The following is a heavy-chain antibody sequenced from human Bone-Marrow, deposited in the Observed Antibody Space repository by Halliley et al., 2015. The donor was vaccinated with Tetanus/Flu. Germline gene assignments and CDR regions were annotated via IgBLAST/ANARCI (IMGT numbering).Heavy chain of an antibody. Sequence: LGGGAGSNWNGGSRGYADAVKGRFTISRDDAKNSLFLQMNSLRAEATALYYCAGGLNRRGMDGWGQGTTVNVSS. V-gene: IGHV3-20*03. CDR2: SNWNGGSR. CDR3: AGGLNRRGMDG. J-gene: IGHJ6*02. D-gene: IGHD3-16*01.